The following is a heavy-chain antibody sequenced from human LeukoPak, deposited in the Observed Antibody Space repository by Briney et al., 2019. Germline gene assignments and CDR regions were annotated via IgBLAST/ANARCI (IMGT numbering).Heavy chain of an antibody. V-gene: IGHV3-11*01. CDR2: ISGSGDSK. CDR3: ARRAYSDYFFDS. Sequence: GGSLRLSCAAFGFTFSDYYMSWIRQAPGKGLEWLSYISGSGDSKFYADSVKSRFTISRDNAKNSLYLKINSLRAEDTAIYYCARRAYSDYFFDSWGLGTLVTVSS. J-gene: IGHJ4*02. D-gene: IGHD4-11*01. CDR1: GFTFSDYY.